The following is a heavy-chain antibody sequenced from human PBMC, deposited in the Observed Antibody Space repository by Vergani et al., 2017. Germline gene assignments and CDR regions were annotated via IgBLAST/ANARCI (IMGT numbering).Heavy chain of an antibody. J-gene: IGHJ6*02. Sequence: EVQLVESGGGLVQPGRSLRLSCAASGFTFDDYAMHWVRQAPGKGLEWVSGISWNSGSIGYADSVKGRFTISRDNAKNSLYLQMNSLRAEDTAVYYCARDRGRIVVVPAARNAPYYYGMDVWGQGTTVTVSS. CDR3: ARDRGRIVVVPAARNAPYYYGMDV. V-gene: IGHV3-9*01. CDR2: ISWNSGSI. CDR1: GFTFDDYA. D-gene: IGHD2-2*01.